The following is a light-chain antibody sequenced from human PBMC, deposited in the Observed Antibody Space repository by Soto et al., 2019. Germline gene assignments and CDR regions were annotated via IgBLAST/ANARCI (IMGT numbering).Light chain of an antibody. J-gene: IGLJ2*01. CDR3: HVWDSSSDHVV. V-gene: IGLV3-21*04. CDR1: NIGSKS. CDR2: HDS. Sequence: SYELTQPPSVSVAPGKTAKITCWGNNIGSKSVHWYQQKPDQAPVLVIYHDSARPSGIPERFSGSNSGNTATLTISRVEAGDEADYYCHVWDSSSDHVVFGGGTKLTVL.